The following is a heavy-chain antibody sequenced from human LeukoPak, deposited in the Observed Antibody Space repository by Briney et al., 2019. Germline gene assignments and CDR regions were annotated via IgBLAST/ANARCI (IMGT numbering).Heavy chain of an antibody. D-gene: IGHD4-17*01. J-gene: IGHJ4*02. Sequence: SETLSLTCAVYGGSFSGYYWSWIRQPPGKGLEWIGEINHSGSTNYNPSLKSRVTISVDTSKNQFSLKLSSVTAADTAEYYCARGVDYGDYPDYWGQGTLVTVSS. CDR3: ARGVDYGDYPDY. V-gene: IGHV4-34*01. CDR2: INHSGST. CDR1: GGSFSGYY.